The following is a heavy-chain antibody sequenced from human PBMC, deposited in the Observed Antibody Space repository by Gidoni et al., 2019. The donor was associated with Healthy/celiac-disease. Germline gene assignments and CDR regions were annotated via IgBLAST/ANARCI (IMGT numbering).Heavy chain of an antibody. CDR3: AKGSTYPPYLYYYGMDV. V-gene: IGHV3-23*01. J-gene: IGHJ6*02. CDR2: ISGSGGST. CDR1: GFTFSSYA. Sequence: EVQLLESVGGLVQPGGSLRLSCAASGFTFSSYAMSWVRQAPGKVLEWVSAISGSGGSTYYADSVKGRFTISRDNSKNTLYLQMNSLRAEDTAVYYCAKGSTYPPYLYYYGMDVWGQGTTVTVSS.